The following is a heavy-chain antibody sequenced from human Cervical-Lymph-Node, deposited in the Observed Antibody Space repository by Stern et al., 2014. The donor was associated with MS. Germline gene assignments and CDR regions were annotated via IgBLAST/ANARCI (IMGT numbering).Heavy chain of an antibody. D-gene: IGHD4-17*01. CDR2: IHYSGGT. CDR3: ARVPDYGDAFFDY. V-gene: IGHV4-30-4*01. CDR1: GGSISSGDNY. J-gene: IGHJ4*02. Sequence: QLQLQESGPGLVKPSQTLSLTCTVSGGSISSGDNYWSWIRQPPGKGPEWIGYIHYSGGTYFNPSLKSRATISADTCKNQFSLKLNSMTAADTAVYYCARVPDYGDAFFDYWGQGILVTVSS.